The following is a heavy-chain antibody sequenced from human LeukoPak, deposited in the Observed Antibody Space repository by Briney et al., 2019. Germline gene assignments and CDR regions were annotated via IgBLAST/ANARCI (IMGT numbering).Heavy chain of an antibody. CDR1: GFTVSSNY. CDR2: IYSGGIYNDGTT. D-gene: IGHD5-18*01. Sequence: GGSLRLSCAASGFTVSSNYMSWVRQAPGKGLEWVSVIYSGGIYNDGTTNYGDSVKGRFTISRDNSKNTLYLQMNSLRAEDTAVYYCARRELLGYSYGLRTFNIWGQGTAVTVSS. V-gene: IGHV3-66*04. CDR3: ARRELLGYSYGLRTFNI. J-gene: IGHJ3*02.